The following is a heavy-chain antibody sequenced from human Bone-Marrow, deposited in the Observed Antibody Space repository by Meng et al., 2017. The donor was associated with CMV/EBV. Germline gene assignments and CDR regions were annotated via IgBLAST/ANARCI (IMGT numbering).Heavy chain of an antibody. CDR3: ARDAGNGRLTVDY. J-gene: IGHJ4*02. V-gene: IGHV1-18*01. D-gene: IGHD6-13*01. CDR2: ISGDHGNT. Sequence: QVSLVQSVVEMKVPGAPVKVSCKASGYTFNTYGISWFRQAPGQGLEWMGWISGDHGNTNYAQNFQDRVSMTTDTSTSTVYMELSSLRSDDTAVYYCARDAGNGRLTVDYWGQGTLVTVSS. CDR1: GYTFNTYG.